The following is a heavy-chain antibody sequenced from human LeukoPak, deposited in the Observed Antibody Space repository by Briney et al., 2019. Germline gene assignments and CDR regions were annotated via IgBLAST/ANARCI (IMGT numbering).Heavy chain of an antibody. J-gene: IGHJ4*02. D-gene: IGHD6-19*01. CDR2: MNPNSGNT. CDR1: GYTFTSYD. Sequence: ASVKVSCKASGYTFTSYDINWVRQATGQGLEWMGWMNPNSGNTGYAQKFRGRVTMTRNTSISTAYMELRSLRSDDTAVYYCARPIAVAGTWYFDYWGQGTLVTVSS. V-gene: IGHV1-8*01. CDR3: ARPIAVAGTWYFDY.